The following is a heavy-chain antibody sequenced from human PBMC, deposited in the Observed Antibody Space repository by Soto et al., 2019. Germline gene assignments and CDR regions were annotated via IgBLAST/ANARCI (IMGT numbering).Heavy chain of an antibody. V-gene: IGHV4-34*01. Sequence: SETLSLTCAVYGGSFSGYYWSWIRQPPGKGLEWIGEINHSGSTNYNPSLKSRVTISVDTSKNQFSLKLSSVTAADTAVYYCARGYGSGSYYTITSYYYYGMDVWGQGTTVTVSS. CDR1: GGSFSGYY. CDR2: INHSGST. J-gene: IGHJ6*02. D-gene: IGHD3-10*01. CDR3: ARGYGSGSYYTITSYYYYGMDV.